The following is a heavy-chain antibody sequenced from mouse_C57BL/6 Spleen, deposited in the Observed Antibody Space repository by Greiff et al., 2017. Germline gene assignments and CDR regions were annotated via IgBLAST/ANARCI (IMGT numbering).Heavy chain of an antibody. D-gene: IGHD1-1*01. CDR2: IYLGNGYT. V-gene: IGHV1-58*01. CDR3: ARGDYYGSYFDY. Sequence: EVQLQQSGAELVRPGSSVKMSCKTSGYTFTSYGINWVKQRPGQGLEWIGYIYLGNGYTEYNEKFKGKATLTSDTSSSTAYMQLSSLTSEDSAIYYCARGDYYGSYFDYWGQGTTLTVSS. J-gene: IGHJ2*01. CDR1: GYTFTSYG.